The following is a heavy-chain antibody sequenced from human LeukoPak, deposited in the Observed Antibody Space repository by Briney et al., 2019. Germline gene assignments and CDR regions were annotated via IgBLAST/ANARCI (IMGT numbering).Heavy chain of an antibody. J-gene: IGHJ4*02. V-gene: IGHV3-64*01. CDR3: ARGHWGSGNFASSFGH. D-gene: IGHD3-10*01. CDR2: ISDNGGYT. Sequence: GGFLRLSCVGSGFTFNSYAVHWLRQAPGKGLEHISGISDNGGYTSYANSVKGRFTISRDNSKSTIYLQMGSLRNEDMAVYYCARGHWGSGNFASSFGHWGQGTLVTVSS. CDR1: GFTFNSYA.